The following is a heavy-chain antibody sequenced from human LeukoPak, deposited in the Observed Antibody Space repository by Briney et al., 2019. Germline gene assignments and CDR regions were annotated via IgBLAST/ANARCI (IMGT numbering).Heavy chain of an antibody. CDR3: ARDSHYYGSGSYYGDFDY. J-gene: IGHJ4*02. V-gene: IGHV4-34*01. CDR1: GGSFSGYY. D-gene: IGHD3-10*01. CDR2: INHSGST. Sequence: PSETLSLTCAVYGGSFSGYYWSWIRQPPGKGLEWIGEINHSGSTNYNPSLKSRVTISVDTSKNQFSLKLSSVTAADTAVYYCARDSHYYGSGSYYGDFDYWGQGTLVTVSS.